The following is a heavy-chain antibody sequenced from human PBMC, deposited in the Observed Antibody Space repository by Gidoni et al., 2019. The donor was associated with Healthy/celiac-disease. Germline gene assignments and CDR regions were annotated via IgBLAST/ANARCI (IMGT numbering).Heavy chain of an antibody. V-gene: IGHV4-39*01. CDR2: IYYSGST. J-gene: IGHJ4*02. Sequence: QLHLQESGPGLVKPSETLSLTCTVSGGSISSSSYYWGWIRQPPGKGLEWIGSIYYSGSTYYNPSLKSRVTISVDTSKNQFSLKLSSVTAADTAVYYCARLLGIAVAGTMSWGQGTLVTVSS. D-gene: IGHD6-19*01. CDR3: ARLLGIAVAGTMS. CDR1: GGSISSSSYY.